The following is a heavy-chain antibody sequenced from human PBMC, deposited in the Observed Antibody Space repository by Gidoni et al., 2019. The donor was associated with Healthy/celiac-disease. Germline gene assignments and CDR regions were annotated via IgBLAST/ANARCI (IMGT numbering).Heavy chain of an antibody. D-gene: IGHD3-10*01. V-gene: IGHV1-2*02. J-gene: IGHJ6*03. CDR2: IKPNSGGT. CDR1: GYTFTGYY. CDR3: ASLGARGVRYYYYMDV. Sequence: QVQLVQSGAEVTKPGASVKVSCKASGYTFTGYYMHWVRQAPGQGLEWMGWIKPNSGGTNYAQKFQGRVTMTRDTSISTAYMELSRLRSDDTAVYYCASLGARGVRYYYYMDVWGKGTTVTVSS.